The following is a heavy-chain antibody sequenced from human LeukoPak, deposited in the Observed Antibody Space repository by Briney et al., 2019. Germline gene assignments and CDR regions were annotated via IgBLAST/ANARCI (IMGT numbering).Heavy chain of an antibody. J-gene: IGHJ4*02. Sequence: SETLSLTCAVSGGSISSSNWWSWVRQPPGKGLEWIGEIYHSGSTNYNPSLKSRVTISVDTSKNQFSLKLSSVTAADTAVYYCARRHDILTTYFDYWGQGTLVTVSS. D-gene: IGHD3-9*01. CDR1: GGSISSSNW. CDR3: ARRHDILTTYFDY. CDR2: IYHSGST. V-gene: IGHV4-4*02.